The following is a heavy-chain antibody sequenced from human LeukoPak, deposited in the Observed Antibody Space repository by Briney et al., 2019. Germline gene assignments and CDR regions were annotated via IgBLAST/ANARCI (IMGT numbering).Heavy chain of an antibody. CDR3: ARDRVVVPAAIGIDYYYMDV. D-gene: IGHD2-2*01. CDR1: GFNFGDYA. CDR2: INSDGSST. Sequence: GGSLRLSCAASGFNFGDYAMHWVRQAPGKGLVWVSRINSDGSSTSYADSVKGRFTISRDNAKNTLYLQMNSLRAEDTAVYYCARDRVVVPAAIGIDYYYMDVWGKGTTVTVSS. V-gene: IGHV3-74*01. J-gene: IGHJ6*03.